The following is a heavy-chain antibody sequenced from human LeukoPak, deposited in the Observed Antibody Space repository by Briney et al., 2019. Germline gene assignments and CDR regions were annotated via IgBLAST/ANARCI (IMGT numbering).Heavy chain of an antibody. J-gene: IGHJ4*02. CDR1: GFTFSSYT. D-gene: IGHD5-24*01. V-gene: IGHV3-21*01. CDR3: ARDRYNDYSLDY. CDR2: IGSSGSYI. Sequence: GGSLRLSCAASGFTFSSYTMNWVRQAPGKGLEWVSYIGSSGSYIYYADSVKGRFTISRDNAKNSLYLQMNSLTAEDTAVYYCARDRYNDYSLDYWGQGTLVAVSS.